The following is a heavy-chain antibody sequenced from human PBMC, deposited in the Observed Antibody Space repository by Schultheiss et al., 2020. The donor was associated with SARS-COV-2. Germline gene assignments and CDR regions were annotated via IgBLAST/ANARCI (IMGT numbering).Heavy chain of an antibody. V-gene: IGHV3-15*01. D-gene: IGHD4-23*01. CDR1: GFTFSNAW. Sequence: GGSLRLSCAASGFTFSNAWMSWVRQAPGKGLEWVGRIKSKSVGGTTDYAAPVKGRFTISRDDSKNRLYLQMNSLKTEDTAVYYCATAYGGNHAGYFQHWGQGTLVTVSS. CDR2: IKSKSVGGTT. J-gene: IGHJ1*01. CDR3: ATAYGGNHAGYFQH.